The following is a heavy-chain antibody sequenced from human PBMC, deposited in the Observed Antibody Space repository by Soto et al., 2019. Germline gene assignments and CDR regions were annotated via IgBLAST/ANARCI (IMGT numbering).Heavy chain of an antibody. Sequence: EVQLVESGGGLVQPGGSLRLSCAASGFTFSNYWMHWVRQAPGKGLEWVSRIEGDGSRIDYAGSVKGRFTISRDNAKNTLSLQMHSLRVEDTAVYYCARDPLPDTLDTAMVALDYWGQGTLVTVSS. CDR3: ARDPLPDTLDTAMVALDY. CDR1: GFTFSNYW. V-gene: IGHV3-74*01. J-gene: IGHJ4*02. D-gene: IGHD5-18*01. CDR2: IEGDGSRI.